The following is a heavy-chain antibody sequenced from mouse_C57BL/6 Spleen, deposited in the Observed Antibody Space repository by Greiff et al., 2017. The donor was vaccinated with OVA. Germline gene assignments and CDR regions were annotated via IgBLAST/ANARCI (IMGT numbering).Heavy chain of an antibody. V-gene: IGHV1-80*01. CDR2: IYPGDGDT. Sequence: QVQLQQSGAELVKPGASVKISCKASGYAFSSYWMNWVKQRPGKGLEWIGQIYPGDGDTNYNGKFKGKATLTADKSSSTAYMQLSSLTSEDSAVYFCARGDYSNHWYFDVWGTGTTVTVSS. CDR1: GYAFSSYW. J-gene: IGHJ1*03. D-gene: IGHD2-5*01. CDR3: ARGDYSNHWYFDV.